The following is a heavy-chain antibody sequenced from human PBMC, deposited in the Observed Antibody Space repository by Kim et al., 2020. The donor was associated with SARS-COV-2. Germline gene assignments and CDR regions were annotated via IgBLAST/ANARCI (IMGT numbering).Heavy chain of an antibody. CDR1: GFSSSEYW. D-gene: IGHD4-17*01. CDR2: INQDGSDK. Sequence: GGSLRLSCAVSGFSSSEYWMSWVRQAPGKGLEWVANINQDGSDKNYVDSVRGRFTISRDNAENSLYLQMNSLRAEDTAVYYCTRESTETTEGPWCRGTQVTVSS. V-gene: IGHV3-7*03. J-gene: IGHJ5*02. CDR3: TRESTETTEGP.